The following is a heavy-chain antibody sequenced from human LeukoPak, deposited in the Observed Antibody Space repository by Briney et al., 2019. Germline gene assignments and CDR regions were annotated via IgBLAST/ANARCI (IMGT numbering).Heavy chain of an antibody. V-gene: IGHV4-30-4*08. CDR3: ASRSTYYYDSSGYYLQYFQH. CDR1: GGSISSSSYY. J-gene: IGHJ1*01. Sequence: PSETLSLTCTVSGGSISSSSYYWGWIRQPPGKGLEWIGYIYYSGSTYYNPSLKSRLTISVDTSKNQFSLKLSSVTAADTAVYYCASRSTYYYDSSGYYLQYFQHWGQGTLVTVSS. CDR2: IYYSGST. D-gene: IGHD3-22*01.